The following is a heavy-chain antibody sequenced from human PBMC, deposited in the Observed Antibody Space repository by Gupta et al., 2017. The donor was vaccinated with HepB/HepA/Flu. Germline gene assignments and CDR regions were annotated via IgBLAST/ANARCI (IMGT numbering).Heavy chain of an antibody. CDR1: GGSISSSSNY. Sequence: QLQLQESGPGLVKPSETLSLTRTVSGGSISSSSNYWGWIRQPPGKGLEWIGSIYYSGYTYYSPSLRSRVTISADTSRNQFSLKLSSVTAADTAVYYCARGYDTSGFRNYFDYWGQGTLGTVSS. CDR3: ARGYDTSGFRNYFDY. V-gene: IGHV4-39*01. J-gene: IGHJ4*02. CDR2: IYYSGYT. D-gene: IGHD3-22*01.